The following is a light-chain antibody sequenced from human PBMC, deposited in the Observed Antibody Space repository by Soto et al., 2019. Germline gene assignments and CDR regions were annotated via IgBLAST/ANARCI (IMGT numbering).Light chain of an antibody. V-gene: IGKV3-11*01. J-gene: IGKJ4*01. CDR3: QHRREWPPGAS. CDR2: DAS. Sequence: EIVLTQSPAILSLSPGEGATLSCRASQSIATNLAWYQQKPGQPPRLLIYDASDRATGIPARFSGSGSGADFTHTISSLEPEDVAVYYCQHRREWPPGASFGGGTKVEI. CDR1: QSIATN.